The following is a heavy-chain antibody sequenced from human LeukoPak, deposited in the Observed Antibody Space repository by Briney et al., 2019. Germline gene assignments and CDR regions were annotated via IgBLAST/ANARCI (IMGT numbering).Heavy chain of an antibody. CDR1: GFTFSSYS. V-gene: IGHV3-21*01. Sequence: PGGSLRLSCAASGFTFSSYSMNWVRQAPGKGLEWVSSISSSSSYIYYADSVKGRCTISRDNAKNSLYLQMNSLRAEDTAVYYCARDFGRSGSYQTFDYWGQGTLVTVSS. CDR2: ISSSSSYI. CDR3: ARDFGRSGSYQTFDY. D-gene: IGHD1-26*01. J-gene: IGHJ4*02.